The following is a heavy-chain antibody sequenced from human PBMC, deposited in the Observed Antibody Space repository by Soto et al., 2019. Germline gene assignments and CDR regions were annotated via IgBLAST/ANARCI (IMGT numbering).Heavy chain of an antibody. J-gene: IGHJ4*02. Sequence: XVSLRLSCSASGFAFSSYAMHWVRQTPGKGLEYVSAISPQGGSTYYADSVKGRFTISRDDSKNTVYLQMSSLRPDDTAVYYCVNMMIARGAFDFWGQGTLVTVSS. V-gene: IGHV3-64D*06. D-gene: IGHD2-21*01. CDR3: VNMMIARGAFDF. CDR1: GFAFSSYA. CDR2: ISPQGGST.